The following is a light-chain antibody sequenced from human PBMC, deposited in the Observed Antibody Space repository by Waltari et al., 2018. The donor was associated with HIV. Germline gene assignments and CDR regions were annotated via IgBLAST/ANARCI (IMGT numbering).Light chain of an antibody. CDR3: QSHDDFVGSRE. V-gene: IGLV1-40*01. CDR1: TSNIGADYD. CDR2: ACK. Sequence: QSALTQPPSVSGAPGQTVTISCTGTTSNIGADYDVHWYQQFPGGAPRLLISACKKRPSEVPHRFSVSKSRNSASLTITGLQADDEAEYYCQSHDDFVGSREFGGG. J-gene: IGLJ2*01.